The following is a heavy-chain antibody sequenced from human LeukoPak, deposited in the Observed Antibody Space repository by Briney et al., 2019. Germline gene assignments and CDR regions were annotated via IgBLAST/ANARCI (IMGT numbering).Heavy chain of an antibody. D-gene: IGHD3-22*01. V-gene: IGHV4-59*01. J-gene: IGHJ4*02. CDR1: GGSISSYY. Sequence: SETLSLTCTVSGGSISSYYWSWIRQPPGKGLEGIGYIYYSGSTNYNPSLKSRVTISVDTSKNQFSLKLSSVTAADTAVYYCAREYYYDSSGSRGFDYWGQGTLVTVSS. CDR2: IYYSGST. CDR3: AREYYYDSSGSRGFDY.